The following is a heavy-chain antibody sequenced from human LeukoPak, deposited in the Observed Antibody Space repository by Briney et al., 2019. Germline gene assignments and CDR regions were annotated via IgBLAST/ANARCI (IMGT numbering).Heavy chain of an antibody. CDR1: GFTFSDYY. CDR3: ARGPLGWSDY. CDR2: ISSSSSYT. V-gene: IGHV3-11*06. D-gene: IGHD1-26*01. J-gene: IGHJ4*02. Sequence: GGSLRLSCAASGFTFSDYYMSWIRQAPGKGLEWVSYISSSSSYTNYADSAKGRFTISRDNAKNSLYLQMNSLRAEDTAVYYCARGPLGWSDYWGQGLLVTVSS.